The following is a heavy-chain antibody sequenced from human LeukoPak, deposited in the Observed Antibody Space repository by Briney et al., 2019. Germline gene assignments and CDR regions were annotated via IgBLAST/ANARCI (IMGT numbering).Heavy chain of an antibody. V-gene: IGHV1-2*02. CDR3: ARDYGDPTRDWFDP. CDR2: INPNSGGT. J-gene: IGHJ5*02. Sequence: ASVKVSCKASGYTFTSYYMHWVRLAPGQGLEWMGWINPNSGGTNYAQKFQGRVTMTRDTSISTAYMELSRLRSDDTAVYYCARDYGDPTRDWFDPWGQGTLVTVSS. D-gene: IGHD4-17*01. CDR1: GYTFTSYY.